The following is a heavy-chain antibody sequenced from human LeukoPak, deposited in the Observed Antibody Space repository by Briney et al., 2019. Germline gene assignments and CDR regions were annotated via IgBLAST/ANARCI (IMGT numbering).Heavy chain of an antibody. CDR2: INPNSGGT. Sequence: ASVKVSCKASGYTFTGYYMHWVRQAPGQGLEWMGWINPNSGGTNYVQKFQGRVTMTRDTSISTAYMELSRLRSDDTAVYYCARDRLINYYDNSDYYSEDAFDIWGQGTMVTVSS. J-gene: IGHJ3*02. CDR3: ARDRLINYYDNSDYYSEDAFDI. V-gene: IGHV1-2*02. D-gene: IGHD3-22*01. CDR1: GYTFTGYY.